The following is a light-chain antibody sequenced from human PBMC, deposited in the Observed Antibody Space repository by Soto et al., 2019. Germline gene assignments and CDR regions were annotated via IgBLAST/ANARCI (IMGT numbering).Light chain of an antibody. Sequence: DIQLTQSPSFLSASIGDRVTITCRASQGISRYLAWYQQKPGKAPNLLIYAASTLQGGVPSRFSGSGSGTEFTLTISSLQPEDSATYYCQELNTYPRTFGQGTEVEIK. V-gene: IGKV1-9*01. CDR2: AAS. CDR1: QGISRY. CDR3: QELNTYPRT. J-gene: IGKJ1*01.